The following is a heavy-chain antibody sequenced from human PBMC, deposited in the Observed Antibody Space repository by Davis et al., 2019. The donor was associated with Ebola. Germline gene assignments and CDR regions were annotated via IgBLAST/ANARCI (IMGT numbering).Heavy chain of an antibody. V-gene: IGHV3-30*14. D-gene: IGHD3-16*01. CDR1: GFTFSSYA. CDR3: ASNTWYYYGMDV. J-gene: IGHJ6*02. Sequence: GESLKISCAASGFTFSSYAMHWVRQAPGKGLEWVAVISYDGSNKYYADSVKGRFTISRDNSKNTLYLQMNSLRAEDTAVYYCASNTWYYYGMDVWGQGTTVTVSS. CDR2: ISYDGSNK.